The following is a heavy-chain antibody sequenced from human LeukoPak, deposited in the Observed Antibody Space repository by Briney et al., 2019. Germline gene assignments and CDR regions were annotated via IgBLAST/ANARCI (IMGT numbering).Heavy chain of an antibody. J-gene: IGHJ4*02. CDR3: AKDLSSGWSFDY. V-gene: IGHV3-30*02. CDR1: GFTFSSDG. CDR2: TPYDGSNK. Sequence: GGSLRLSCAASGFTFSSDGMHWVRQAPGKGLEWVSFTPYDGSNKYYADSVKGRFTISRDNSKNTPYLQMNSLRAEDTAVYYCAKDLSSGWSFDYWGQGTLVTVSS. D-gene: IGHD6-19*01.